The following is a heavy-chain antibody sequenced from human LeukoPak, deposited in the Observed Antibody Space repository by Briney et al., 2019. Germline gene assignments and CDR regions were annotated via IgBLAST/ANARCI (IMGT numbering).Heavy chain of an antibody. J-gene: IGHJ4*02. V-gene: IGHV3-20*04. CDR1: GFTFDDYG. CDR3: AREGAFSSPEDY. D-gene: IGHD6-19*01. CDR2: INWNGGST. Sequence: GGSLRLSCAASGFTFDDYGMSWVRQAPGQGLEWVSGINWNGGSTGYADSVKGRFTISRDNAKNSLYLQMNSLRAEDTAVYYCAREGAFSSPEDYWGQGTLVTVSS.